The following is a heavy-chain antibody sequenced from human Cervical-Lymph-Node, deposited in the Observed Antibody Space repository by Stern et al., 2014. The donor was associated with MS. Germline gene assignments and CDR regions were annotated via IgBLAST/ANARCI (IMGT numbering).Heavy chain of an antibody. J-gene: IGHJ4*02. D-gene: IGHD3/OR15-3a*01. CDR3: ARWGLDKPLDY. V-gene: IGHV1-46*01. CDR2: FNPHDGET. CDR1: GYTFTDYH. Sequence: QVQLVQSGADVKRSGASVTLSCKASGYTFTDYHIQWVRLAPGHGLEWMGRFNPHDGETGYAQKFQGRVTMTRDTATNTAYMQLSSLRSDDTAVYFCARWGLDKPLDYWGQGTLVTVSS.